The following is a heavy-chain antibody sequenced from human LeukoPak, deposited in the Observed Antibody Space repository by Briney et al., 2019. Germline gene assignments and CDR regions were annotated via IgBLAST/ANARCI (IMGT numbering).Heavy chain of an antibody. Sequence: PGGSLRLSCAASGFTFSNYWMTWFRQTPVKDLEWVGNIKYDGSEKYYVDAVKGRFTISRDNAKNSLYLQMNSLRAEDTAVYYCARADSSIAARLSRSSIFNYYYYMDVWGKGTTVTVSS. D-gene: IGHD6-6*01. CDR3: ARADSSIAARLSRSSIFNYYYYMDV. CDR2: IKYDGSEK. V-gene: IGHV3-7*01. J-gene: IGHJ6*03. CDR1: GFTFSNYW.